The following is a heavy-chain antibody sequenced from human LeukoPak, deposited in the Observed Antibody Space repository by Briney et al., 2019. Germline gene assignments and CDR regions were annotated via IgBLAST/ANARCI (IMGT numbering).Heavy chain of an antibody. CDR1: GFTFRSYA. CDR3: ARVSGWYWFDN. Sequence: GGSLRLSCAASGFTFRSYAMHWVRQAPGKGLEYVSAISSDGRITYYANSVKGRFTISRDNTKNTLYLQMGRLRAEDMAVYYCARVSGWYWFDNWGQGTLVTVSS. CDR2: ISSDGRIT. J-gene: IGHJ4*02. D-gene: IGHD6-19*01. V-gene: IGHV3-64*01.